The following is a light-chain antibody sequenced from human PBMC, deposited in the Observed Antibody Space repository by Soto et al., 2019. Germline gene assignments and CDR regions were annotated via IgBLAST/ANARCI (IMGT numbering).Light chain of an antibody. Sequence: QPVLTQSPSASASLGASVKLTCTLSSGHSSYAIAWHQQQPEKGPRYLMKLDSDGSHTKGDAIPDRFSGSSSGAERYLTISSLQSEDEADYYCQTCGTGIHLVFGGGTKLTVL. J-gene: IGLJ2*01. CDR3: QTCGTGIHLV. V-gene: IGLV4-69*01. CDR2: LDSDGSH. CDR1: SGHSSYA.